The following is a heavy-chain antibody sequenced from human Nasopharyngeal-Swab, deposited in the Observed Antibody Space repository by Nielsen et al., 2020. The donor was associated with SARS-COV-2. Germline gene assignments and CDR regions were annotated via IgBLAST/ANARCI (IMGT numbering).Heavy chain of an antibody. J-gene: IGHJ4*02. D-gene: IGHD6-19*01. CDR1: GFTFSNAW. CDR3: ARGSSGWQFYFDY. V-gene: IGHV3-15*01. CDR2: LKSKGDGGTT. Sequence: GGSLRLSCAASGFTFSNAWMSWARQSPGKGLEWVGRLKSKGDGGTTDYAAPVKGRFTISRDDSKNTLYLQMNSLKTEDTAVYYCARGSSGWQFYFDYWGQGTLVTVSS.